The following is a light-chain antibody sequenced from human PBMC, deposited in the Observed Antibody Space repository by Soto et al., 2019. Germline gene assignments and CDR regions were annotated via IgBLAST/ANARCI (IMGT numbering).Light chain of an antibody. CDR2: YAS. J-gene: IGKJ3*01. V-gene: IGKV3-15*01. CDR3: QHYSNWPPT. CDR1: ESVHSN. Sequence: EMVMTQSPATLSVSPGERVTLSCRASESVHSNLAWYQQKPGQVPSLLIYYASTRVTGVPDRFSGSGSGTEFTLTISSLQSEDFGVYYCQHYSNWPPTFGPGTKVEIK.